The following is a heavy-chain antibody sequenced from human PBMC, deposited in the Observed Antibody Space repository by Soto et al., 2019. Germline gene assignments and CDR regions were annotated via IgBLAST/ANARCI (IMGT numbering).Heavy chain of an antibody. Sequence: SETLSLTCTVSGGSISSGGYYWSWIRQHPGKGLEWIGYIYYSGSTYYNPSLKSRVTISVDASKNQFSLKLSSVTAADTAVYYCARAMDYYDSSGYSFDYWGQGTLVTVSS. V-gene: IGHV4-31*03. D-gene: IGHD3-22*01. CDR1: GGSISSGGYY. CDR2: IYYSGST. CDR3: ARAMDYYDSSGYSFDY. J-gene: IGHJ4*02.